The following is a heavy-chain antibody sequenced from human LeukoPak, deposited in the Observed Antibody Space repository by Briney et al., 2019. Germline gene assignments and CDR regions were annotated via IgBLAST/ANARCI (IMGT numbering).Heavy chain of an antibody. CDR3: TRGQTSAGMAARLDYYDYGIDV. D-gene: IGHD6-6*01. Sequence: SETLSLTCAVYGGSFNGYYWSWIRQPPGKGLEWIGEINHSGSTNYNPSLKSRVTISVDTSKNQFSLKLSSVTAAGTAVYYCTRGQTSAGMAARLDYYDYGIDVWGQGTTVTVSS. J-gene: IGHJ6*02. CDR1: GGSFNGYY. V-gene: IGHV4-34*01. CDR2: INHSGST.